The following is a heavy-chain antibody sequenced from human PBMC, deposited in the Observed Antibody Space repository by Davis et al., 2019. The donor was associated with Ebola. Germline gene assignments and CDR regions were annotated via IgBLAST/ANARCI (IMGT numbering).Heavy chain of an antibody. Sequence: GESLKISCAASGFTFTSYWMTWVCPAPGKGLEWVANIKQDGSEQYYMESVKGRLTISRDNSKNTLHLQMNSLRVEDTAIYYCAKDTSNFWFDVWGQGTMVTVAS. D-gene: IGHD3-3*02. J-gene: IGHJ3*01. CDR2: IKQDGSEQ. CDR3: AKDTSNFWFDV. CDR1: GFTFTSYW. V-gene: IGHV3-7*03.